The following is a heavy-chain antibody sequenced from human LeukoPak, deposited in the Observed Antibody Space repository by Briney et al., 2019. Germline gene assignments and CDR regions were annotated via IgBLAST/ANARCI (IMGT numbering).Heavy chain of an antibody. CDR2: FDPEDGET. CDR1: GYTLTGLS. J-gene: IGHJ2*01. Sequence: ASVKVSCKVSGYTLTGLSMHWVRQAPGKGLEWMGGFDPEDGETIYAQKFQGRVTMTEDTSTDTAYMELSSLRSEDTAVYYCATEVNPSWYFDLLGRGTLVTVSS. CDR3: ATEVNPSWYFDL. D-gene: IGHD1-14*01. V-gene: IGHV1-24*01.